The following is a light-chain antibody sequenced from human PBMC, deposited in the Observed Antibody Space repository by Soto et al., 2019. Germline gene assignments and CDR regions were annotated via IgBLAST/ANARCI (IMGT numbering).Light chain of an antibody. CDR1: QGISDY. J-gene: IGKJ4*01. V-gene: IGKV1-9*01. CDR2: ITS. CDR3: QQLRSYPIS. Sequence: QSPSFLSASVGDRVTITCRASQGISDYLAWYQQEPGKAPKVLIYITSTLQSGVPSRFSGSGSGTEFTLTISSLQPEDSATYYCQQLRSYPISIGGGTKVDIK.